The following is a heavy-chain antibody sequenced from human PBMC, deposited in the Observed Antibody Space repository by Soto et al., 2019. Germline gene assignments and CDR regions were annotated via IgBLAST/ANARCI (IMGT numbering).Heavy chain of an antibody. J-gene: IGHJ4*02. D-gene: IGHD3-3*01. CDR3: ARESHPYYDFWSGYLPDY. CDR2: INPNSGGT. CDR1: GYTFTGYY. Sequence: ASVKVSCKASGYTFTGYYMHWVRHAPGQGLEWMGWINPNSGGTNYAQKFQGWVTMTRDTSISTAYMELSRLRSDDTAVYYCARESHPYYDFWSGYLPDYWGQGTLVTVSS. V-gene: IGHV1-2*04.